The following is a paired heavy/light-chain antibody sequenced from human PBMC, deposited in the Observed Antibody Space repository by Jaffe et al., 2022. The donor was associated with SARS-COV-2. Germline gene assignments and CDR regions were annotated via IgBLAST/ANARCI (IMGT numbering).Light chain of an antibody. Sequence: DIVMTQSPLPLPVTPGEPASISCRSSQSLLHSDGHNYLDWYLQKPGQSPQLLIYLGSSRASGVPDRFSGSGSGTDFTLKISRVEAEDVGVYYCMQTVQTPLTFGGGTKVEIK. CDR3: MQTVQTPLT. CDR2: LGS. J-gene: IGKJ4*01. V-gene: IGKV2-28*01. CDR1: QSLLHSDGHNY.
Heavy chain of an antibody. CDR2: IRQDGSGI. Sequence: EVQLVESGGGLVQPGESLRLSCAASGFAFSTYWMNWVRQAPGKGLEWVAKIRQDGSGIYYVDSVKGRFAISRDNAKDSLYLQMNSLRAEDSAVYYCVRGPNRDSGYLSYFTYWGRGTLVTVSS. D-gene: IGHD5-12*01. CDR1: GFAFSTYW. J-gene: IGHJ4*02. V-gene: IGHV3-7*01. CDR3: VRGPNRDSGYLSYFTY.